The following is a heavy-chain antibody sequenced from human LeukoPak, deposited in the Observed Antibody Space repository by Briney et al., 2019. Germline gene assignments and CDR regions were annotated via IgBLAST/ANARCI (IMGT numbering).Heavy chain of an antibody. D-gene: IGHD3-10*01. J-gene: IGHJ4*02. CDR1: GFTSSA. CDR3: AKDQQGGAGSGRFDY. CDR2: ISFDGAYR. V-gene: IGHV3-30*04. Sequence: GGSLRLPCAASGFTSSAIHRVRQSPGKGLEWLAIISFDGAYRYYADSVKGRFTISRDISKNTFYLQMSSLTADDAALYYCAKDQQGGAGSGRFDYWGQGTLVTVSS.